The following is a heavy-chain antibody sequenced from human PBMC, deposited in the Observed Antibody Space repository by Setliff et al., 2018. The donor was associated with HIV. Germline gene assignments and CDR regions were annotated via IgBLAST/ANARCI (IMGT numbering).Heavy chain of an antibody. CDR2: IYHSGST. Sequence: SETLSLTCAVSGYSISSGYYWGWIRQPPGKGLEWIGSIYHSGSTYYNPSLKSRVTISVDTSKNQFSLKLSSVTAADTAVYYCARQKAVAATPHYFDYWGQGTLVTVSS. V-gene: IGHV4-38-2*01. D-gene: IGHD6-19*01. CDR1: GYSISSGYY. J-gene: IGHJ4*02. CDR3: ARQKAVAATPHYFDY.